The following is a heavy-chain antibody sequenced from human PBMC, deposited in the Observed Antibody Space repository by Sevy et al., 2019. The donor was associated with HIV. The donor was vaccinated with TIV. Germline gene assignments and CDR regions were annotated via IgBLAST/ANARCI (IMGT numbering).Heavy chain of an antibody. Sequence: GGSLRLSCAASGFTFSSYAMHWVRQAPGKGLEWVAVISYDGSNKYYADSVKGRFTISRDNSRNTLYLQMNSLRAEDTAVYYCARRNILTGYGHYGMDVWGQGTTVTVSS. J-gene: IGHJ6*02. CDR1: GFTFSSYA. CDR2: ISYDGSNK. V-gene: IGHV3-30-3*01. CDR3: ARRNILTGYGHYGMDV. D-gene: IGHD3-9*01.